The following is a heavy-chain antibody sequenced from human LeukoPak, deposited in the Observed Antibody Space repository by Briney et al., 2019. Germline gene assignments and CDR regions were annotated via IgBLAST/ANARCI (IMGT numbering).Heavy chain of an antibody. CDR3: AGGGPGGRDYYYGMDV. J-gene: IGHJ6*02. Sequence: EASVKVSCKASGYTFTSYYMHWVRQAPGQGLEWMGIINPSGGSTSYAQKFQGRVTITADESTSTAYMELSSLRSEDTAVYYCAGGGPGGRDYYYGMDVWGQGTTVTVSS. V-gene: IGHV1-46*01. D-gene: IGHD3-16*01. CDR2: INPSGGST. CDR1: GYTFTSYY.